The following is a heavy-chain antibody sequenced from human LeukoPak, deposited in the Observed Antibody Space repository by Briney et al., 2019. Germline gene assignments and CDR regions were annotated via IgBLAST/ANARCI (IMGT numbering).Heavy chain of an antibody. D-gene: IGHD3-10*01. V-gene: IGHV3-21*01. Sequence: GGSLRLSCAASGFTFSSYSMNWVRQAPGKGLEWVSSISSSSSYMYYADSVKGRFTISRDNAKNSLYLQMNSLRAEDTAVYYCARDYRFENDYWGQGTLVTVSS. J-gene: IGHJ4*02. CDR2: ISSSSSYM. CDR3: ARDYRFENDY. CDR1: GFTFSSYS.